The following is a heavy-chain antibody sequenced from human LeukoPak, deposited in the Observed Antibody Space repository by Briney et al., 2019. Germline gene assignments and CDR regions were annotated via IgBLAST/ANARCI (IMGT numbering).Heavy chain of an antibody. CDR2: IKQDGSEK. D-gene: IGHD2-21*01. Sequence: PGGSLRLSCAASGFTFSSYLMSWGRQAPGKGLEWVANIKQDGSEKYYVDSVKGRFTISRDNAKNSLYLQMNSLRAEDTAVYYCARGLTRDYYYYMDVWGKGTTVTVSS. V-gene: IGHV3-7*01. CDR3: ARGLTRDYYYYMDV. J-gene: IGHJ6*03. CDR1: GFTFSSYL.